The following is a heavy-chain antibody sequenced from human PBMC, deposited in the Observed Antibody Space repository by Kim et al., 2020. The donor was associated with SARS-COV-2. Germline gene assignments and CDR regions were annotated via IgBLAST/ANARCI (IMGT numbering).Heavy chain of an antibody. V-gene: IGHV4-39*01. CDR3: ARHLRAYYYGSGRWDY. Sequence: SLESRVTISVDTSKNQFSLKLSSVTAADTAVYYCARHLRAYYYGSGRWDYWGQGTLVTVSS. J-gene: IGHJ4*02. D-gene: IGHD3-10*01.